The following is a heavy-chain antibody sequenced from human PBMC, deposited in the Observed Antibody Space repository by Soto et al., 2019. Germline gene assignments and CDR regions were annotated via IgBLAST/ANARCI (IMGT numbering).Heavy chain of an antibody. V-gene: IGHV3-53*02. J-gene: IGHJ4*02. CDR2: IYSDGKT. Sequence: EVQLVETGGGLIQPGGSLRLSCAASGITVSTNYMSWVRQAPGKGLEWVSVIYSDGKTFYADSVKGRFTISRDNSQNTGVRQMDGLGADDAAVYFWAREGGGGYYDSSGYMGVWGQGTLVTVSS. CDR3: AREGGGGYYDSSGYMGV. D-gene: IGHD3-22*01. CDR1: GITVSTNY.